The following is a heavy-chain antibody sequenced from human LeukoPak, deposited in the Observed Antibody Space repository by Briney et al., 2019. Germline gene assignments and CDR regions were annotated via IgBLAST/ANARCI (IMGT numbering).Heavy chain of an antibody. D-gene: IGHD1-26*01. CDR2: IYHSGST. V-gene: IGHV4-30-2*01. CDR1: GGSISSGGYY. J-gene: IGHJ3*02. CDR3: AKDYSGSYFDAFDI. Sequence: SETLSLTCTVSGGSISSGGYYWSWIRQPPGKGLEWIGYIYHSGSTYYNPSLKSRVTISVDRSKNQFSLKLSSVTAADTAVYYCAKDYSGSYFDAFDIWGQGTMVTVSS.